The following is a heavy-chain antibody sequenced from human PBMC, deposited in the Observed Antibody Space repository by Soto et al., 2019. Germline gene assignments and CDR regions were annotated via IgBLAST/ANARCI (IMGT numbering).Heavy chain of an antibody. Sequence: EVQLLESGGGLVQPGGSLRLSCAASGFTFSSYAMSWVRQAPGKGLEWVSAISGSGGSTYYADSVKARFTISRDTSKHTLYLQMNSLRAEDTAVYYCAKSYLYYYYYYMDVWGKGTTVTVSS. V-gene: IGHV3-23*01. J-gene: IGHJ6*03. D-gene: IGHD2-2*01. CDR1: GFTFSSYA. CDR2: ISGSGGST. CDR3: AKSYLYYYYYYMDV.